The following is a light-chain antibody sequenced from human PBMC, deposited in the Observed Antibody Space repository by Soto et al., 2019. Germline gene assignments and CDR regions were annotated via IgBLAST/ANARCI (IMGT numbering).Light chain of an antibody. J-gene: IGKJ3*01. CDR2: GAS. Sequence: EVGMTRSPSTLSVSPGKSSTLSCRASESVGINLAWFQQIPGQAPRLLIYGASKRATGIPARFSGSGSGTELTINISSMKSEDFEVYSCKQSNHWPQLTLGPGTQVAIK. CDR3: KQSNHWPQLT. CDR1: ESVGIN. V-gene: IGKV3-15*01.